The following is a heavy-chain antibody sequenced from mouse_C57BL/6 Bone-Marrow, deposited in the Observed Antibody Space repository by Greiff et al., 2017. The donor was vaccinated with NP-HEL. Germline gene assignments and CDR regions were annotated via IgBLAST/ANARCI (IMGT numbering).Heavy chain of an antibody. D-gene: IGHD4-1*01. Sequence: QVQLQQPGAELVKPGASVKLSCKASGYTFTSYWMHWVKQRPGQGLEWIGMIHPNSGSTNYNEKFKSKATLTVDKSSSTAYMQLSSLTSEDAAVYYCARRTGTDWFAYWGQGTLVTVSA. J-gene: IGHJ3*01. CDR1: GYTFTSYW. CDR2: IHPNSGST. V-gene: IGHV1-64*01. CDR3: ARRTGTDWFAY.